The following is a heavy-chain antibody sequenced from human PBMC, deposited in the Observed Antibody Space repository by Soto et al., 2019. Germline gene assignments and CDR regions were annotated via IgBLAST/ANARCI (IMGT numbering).Heavy chain of an antibody. CDR1: GGSISSGGYY. CDR2: IYYSGST. D-gene: IGHD2-2*01. Sequence: SETLSLTCTVSGGSISSGGYYWSWIRQHPGKGLEWIGYIYYSGSTYYNPSLKSRVTISVDTSKNQFPLKLSSVTAADTAVYYCARVDIVVVPAAHDYYYYYMDVWGKGTTVTVSS. CDR3: ARVDIVVVPAAHDYYYYYMDV. J-gene: IGHJ6*03. V-gene: IGHV4-31*03.